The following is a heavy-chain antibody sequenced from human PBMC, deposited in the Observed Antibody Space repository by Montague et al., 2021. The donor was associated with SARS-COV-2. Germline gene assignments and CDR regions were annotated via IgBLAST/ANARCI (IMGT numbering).Heavy chain of an antibody. D-gene: IGHD3-3*01. CDR3: ARVRGPTIFGVVGPFDY. CDR1: GGSFSGYY. J-gene: IGHJ4*02. Sequence: TLSLTCAVYGGSFSGYYWSWIRQPPGKGLEWIGEINHSGSTNYNPSLKSRVTISVDTSKNQFSLKLSSVTAADTAVYYCARVRGPTIFGVVGPFDYWGRGTLVTVSS. V-gene: IGHV4-34*09. CDR2: INHSGST.